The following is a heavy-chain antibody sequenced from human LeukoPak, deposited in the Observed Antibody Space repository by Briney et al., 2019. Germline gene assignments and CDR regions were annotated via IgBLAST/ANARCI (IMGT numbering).Heavy chain of an antibody. V-gene: IGHV3-11*04. CDR3: AKERSLEIAVAGTIFDY. J-gene: IGHJ4*02. Sequence: GGSLRLSCAASGFTFSDYYMSWIRQAPGKGLEWVSYISSSGSTIYYADSVKGRFTISRDNSKNMIYLEMSSLKAEDTAVYYCAKERSLEIAVAGTIFDYWGQGTLVTVSP. D-gene: IGHD6-19*01. CDR2: ISSSGSTI. CDR1: GFTFSDYY.